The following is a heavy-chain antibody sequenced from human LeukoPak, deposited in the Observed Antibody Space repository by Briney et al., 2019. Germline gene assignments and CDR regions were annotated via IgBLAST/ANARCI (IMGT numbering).Heavy chain of an antibody. CDR1: GYTFTSYA. CDR2: INAGNGNT. D-gene: IGHD6-19*01. CDR3: AREGAIAVAPWAFDI. J-gene: IGHJ3*02. Sequence: ASVKVSCKASGYTFTSYAMHWVRQAPGQRLEWMGWINAGNGNTKYSQKFQGRVTITRDTSASTAYMELSSLRSEDTAVYYCAREGAIAVAPWAFDIWGQGTMVTVSS. V-gene: IGHV1-3*01.